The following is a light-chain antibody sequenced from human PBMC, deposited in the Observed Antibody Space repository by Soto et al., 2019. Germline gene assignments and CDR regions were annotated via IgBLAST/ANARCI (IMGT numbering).Light chain of an antibody. V-gene: IGKV1-6*01. Sequence: ATQMTQSPSSLSASVGDRVTITCRASQGIRNDLGWYQQKPGKAPKLLIYAASRLHSGVPSRFSGSGSGTAFTLTISSLQPEDFATYYWLQDYNYPLTFGQGTRLEI. CDR1: QGIRND. J-gene: IGKJ5*01. CDR2: AAS. CDR3: LQDYNYPLT.